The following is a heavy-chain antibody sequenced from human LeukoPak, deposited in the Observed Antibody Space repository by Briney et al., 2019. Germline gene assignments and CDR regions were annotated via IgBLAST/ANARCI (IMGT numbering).Heavy chain of an antibody. CDR2: ISGGGGDR. Sequence: GGSLRLSCAASGFIFRNYAMRWVRQAPGKGLEWVSAISGGGGDRFYADSVKGRFTISRDNSKNTLYLQMSSLRVEGTAVYYCGKAEAGTYYFDYWGQGTLVTVSS. J-gene: IGHJ4*02. V-gene: IGHV3-23*01. CDR3: GKAEAGTYYFDY. D-gene: IGHD6-19*01. CDR1: GFIFRNYA.